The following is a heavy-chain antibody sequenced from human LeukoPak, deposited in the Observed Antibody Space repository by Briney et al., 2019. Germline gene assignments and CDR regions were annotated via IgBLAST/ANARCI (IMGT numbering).Heavy chain of an antibody. CDR2: ISGSGGST. J-gene: IGHJ4*02. CDR3: AKALAVAGMEYYFDY. D-gene: IGHD6-19*01. CDR1: GFTFSSYA. Sequence: GGSLRLSCAASGFTFSSYAMSWVRQAPGKGLEWVSAISGSGGSTYYADSVKGRFTISRDNSKNTLYLQMNSLRAEDTAVYYCAKALAVAGMEYYFDYWGQGILVTVSS. V-gene: IGHV3-23*01.